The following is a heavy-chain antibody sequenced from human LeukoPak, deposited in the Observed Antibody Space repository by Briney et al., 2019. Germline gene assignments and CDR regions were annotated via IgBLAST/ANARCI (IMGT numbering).Heavy chain of an antibody. CDR1: GFTFSSYG. V-gene: IGHV3-30*18. CDR3: AKAETPYTTKSLDY. J-gene: IGHJ4*02. Sequence: LPGGSLRLSCEASGFTFSSYGMHWVRQAPGKGLEWVAVISSDGSVKYYAGSVKGRFTISRDNSKNTLLLQMNSLRAEDTAVYYCAKAETPYTTKSLDYWGQGTLVTVSS. CDR2: ISSDGSVK. D-gene: IGHD3-16*01.